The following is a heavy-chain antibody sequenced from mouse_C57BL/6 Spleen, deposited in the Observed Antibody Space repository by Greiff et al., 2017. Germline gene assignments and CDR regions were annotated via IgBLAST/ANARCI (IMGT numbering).Heavy chain of an antibody. V-gene: IGHV1-80*01. CDR1: GYAFSSYW. CDR2: IYPGDGDT. D-gene: IGHD1-1*01. J-gene: IGHJ3*01. CDR3: AFYYDGCPPFAY. Sequence: QVHVKQSGAELVKPGASVKISCKASGYAFSSYWMNWVKQRPGKGLEWIGQIYPGDGDTNYNGKFKGKATLTADKSSSTPYMQLSSLTSEDSAVYFCAFYYDGCPPFAYWGQGTLVTVSA.